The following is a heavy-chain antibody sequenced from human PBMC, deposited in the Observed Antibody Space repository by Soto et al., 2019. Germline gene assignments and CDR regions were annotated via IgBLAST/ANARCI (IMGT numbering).Heavy chain of an antibody. V-gene: IGHV4-61*08. CDR3: AREGPQGTSGYYYFDS. Sequence: SETLSLTCTVSGGSVSSDDFNWSWIRQPPGRGQEWIGYISDSGTTNYNPSLKSRVTISMDTSKTQFSLKLTSVTAADTAVYFCAREGPQGTSGYYYFDSWGQGVLVTVSS. CDR2: ISDSGTT. J-gene: IGHJ4*02. CDR1: GGSVSSDDFN. D-gene: IGHD5-12*01.